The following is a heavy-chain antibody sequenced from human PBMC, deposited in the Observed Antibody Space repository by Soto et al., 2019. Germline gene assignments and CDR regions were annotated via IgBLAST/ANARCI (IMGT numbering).Heavy chain of an antibody. CDR1: GGSISSYY. Sequence: QVQLQESGPGLVKPSETLSLTCTVSGGSISSYYWSWIRQPPGKGLEWIGYIYYSGSTNYNPSLKSRGTISVDTSKNQFSLKLSSVTAADTAVYYCARGVVPAAYYYYMDVWGKGTTVTVSS. J-gene: IGHJ6*03. D-gene: IGHD2-2*01. CDR3: ARGVVPAAYYYYMDV. V-gene: IGHV4-59*08. CDR2: IYYSGST.